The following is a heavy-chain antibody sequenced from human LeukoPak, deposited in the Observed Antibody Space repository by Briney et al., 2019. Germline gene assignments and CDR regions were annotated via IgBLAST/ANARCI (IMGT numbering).Heavy chain of an antibody. V-gene: IGHV3-23*01. CDR1: GFTFSSYA. CDR2: ISGSGGST. J-gene: IGHJ3*02. CDR3: AKAGVPYYYDSSRHAFDI. Sequence: PGGSLRLSCAASGFTFSSYAMSWVRQAPGKGLEWVSAISGSGGSTYYADSVKGRFTISRDNSKNTLYLQMNSLRAEDTAVYYCAKAGVPYYYDSSRHAFDIWGQGTMVTVSS. D-gene: IGHD3-22*01.